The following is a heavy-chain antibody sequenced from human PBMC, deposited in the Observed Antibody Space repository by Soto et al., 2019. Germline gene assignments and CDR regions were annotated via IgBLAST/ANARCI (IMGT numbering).Heavy chain of an antibody. D-gene: IGHD3-10*01. Sequence: QVLLVQSGAEVKKPGSSVKVSCKTSGDTFGSYAISWVRQAPGQGLEWMGGIIPFIRASNYEQKFQGRVTITADESTTTVHMYLSSLRFEDTAVYYCARNLRYFGSGSFFRGMDVWGQGTTVTVSS. CDR2: IIPFIRAS. CDR1: GDTFGSYA. V-gene: IGHV1-69*01. CDR3: ARNLRYFGSGSFFRGMDV. J-gene: IGHJ6*02.